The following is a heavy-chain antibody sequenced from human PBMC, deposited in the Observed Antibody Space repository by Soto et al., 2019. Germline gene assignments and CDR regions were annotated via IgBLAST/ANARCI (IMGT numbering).Heavy chain of an antibody. Sequence: PGGSLRLSCAASGFTFSSYAMSWVRQAPGKGLEWVTVISYDGSNKYYADSVKGRFTISRDNSKNTLYLQMNSLRPEDTAVYYCAKDLGSGSYLFDAFDVWGQGTMVTVSS. D-gene: IGHD1-26*01. CDR2: ISYDGSNK. CDR3: AKDLGSGSYLFDAFDV. CDR1: GFTFSSYA. J-gene: IGHJ3*01. V-gene: IGHV3-30*18.